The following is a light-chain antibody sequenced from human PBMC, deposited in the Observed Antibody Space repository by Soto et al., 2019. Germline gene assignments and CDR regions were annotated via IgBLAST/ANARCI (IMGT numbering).Light chain of an antibody. J-gene: IGKJ1*01. V-gene: IGKV1-5*01. CDR2: DAS. CDR3: QQYDKYLWA. Sequence: DLQMTQSPSTLSASVGDRVTITCRASQNINSWLGWVQQKPGKAPNLLMYDASTLESGVPSRFSGGGSGAEVTLTCGSRHPDDFAAYYCQQYDKYLWAFGQGTKVEIK. CDR1: QNINSW.